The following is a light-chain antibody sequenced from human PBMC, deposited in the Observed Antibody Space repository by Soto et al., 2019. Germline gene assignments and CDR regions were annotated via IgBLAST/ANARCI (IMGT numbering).Light chain of an antibody. CDR3: QQRRNT. CDR1: QSVSSD. Sequence: EVVMTQSPVTLSVSPGERVTLSCRASQSVSSDLAWYQQKPGQAPRLLMYGASTRATDIPARFSGSGSGTDFTLTISSLEPEDFAVYYCQQRRNTFGQGTRLEIK. V-gene: IGKV3-15*01. J-gene: IGKJ5*01. CDR2: GAS.